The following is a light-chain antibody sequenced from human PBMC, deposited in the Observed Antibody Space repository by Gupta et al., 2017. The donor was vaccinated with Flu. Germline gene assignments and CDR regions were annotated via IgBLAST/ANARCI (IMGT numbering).Light chain of an antibody. J-gene: IGKJ2*03. CDR1: QSVLYSANKKKH. CDR2: GAT. Sequence: IVITQSPDSLPLSLGERAAINCKSSQSVLYSANKKKHVAWYQHKPGQPPRLIIYGATTRESGVDDRCSGSGAGKDFTITIRSQQEEDAADYYCQQHDRIPYSFGQGTKLEIK. CDR3: QQHDRIPYS. V-gene: IGKV4-1*01.